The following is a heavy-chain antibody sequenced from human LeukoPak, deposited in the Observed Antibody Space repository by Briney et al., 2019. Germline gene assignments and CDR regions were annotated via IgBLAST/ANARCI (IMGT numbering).Heavy chain of an antibody. CDR2: ISYDGSNK. CDR1: GFTFSSYA. D-gene: IGHD6-19*01. CDR3: ARDFSGWYSGADY. Sequence: GGSLRLSCAASGFTFSSYAMHWVRQAPGKGLEWVAVISYDGSNKYYADSVKGRFTISRDNSKDTLYLQMNSLRAEDTAVYYCARDFSGWYSGADYWGQGTLVTVSS. J-gene: IGHJ4*02. V-gene: IGHV3-30-3*01.